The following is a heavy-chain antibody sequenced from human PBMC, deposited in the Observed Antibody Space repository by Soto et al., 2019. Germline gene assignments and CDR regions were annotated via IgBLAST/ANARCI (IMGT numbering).Heavy chain of an antibody. V-gene: IGHV1-69*13. D-gene: IGHD3-3*01. J-gene: IGHJ6*02. CDR2: IIPIFGTA. CDR1: GGTFSSYA. CDR3: ARARITIFGVGNYYYGMDV. Sequence: ASVKVSCKASGGTFSSYAISWVRQAPGQGLEWMGGIIPIFGTANYAQKFQGRVTITADESTSTAYMELSSLRSEDTAVYYCARARITIFGVGNYYYGMDVWGQGTTVTV.